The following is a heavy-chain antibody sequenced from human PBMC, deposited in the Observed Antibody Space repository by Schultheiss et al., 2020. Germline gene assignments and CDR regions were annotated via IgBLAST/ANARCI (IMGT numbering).Heavy chain of an antibody. V-gene: IGHV3-21*01. J-gene: IGHJ4*02. CDR3: ASDNVDIVATMDY. Sequence: GGSLRLSCAASGFTFSTYSMNWVRQAPGKGLEWVSSISSSSSYIYYADSVKGRFTISRDNAKNSLYLQMNSLRAEDTAVYYCASDNVDIVATMDYWGQGTLVTVSS. D-gene: IGHD5-12*01. CDR2: ISSSSSYI. CDR1: GFTFSTYS.